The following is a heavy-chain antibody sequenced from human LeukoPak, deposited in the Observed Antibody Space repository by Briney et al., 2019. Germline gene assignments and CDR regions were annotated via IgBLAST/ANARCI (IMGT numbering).Heavy chain of an antibody. CDR1: GGSISSYY. D-gene: IGHD5-18*01. CDR3: ARGAGLRLMGYSYGDTRYYFDY. J-gene: IGHJ4*02. Sequence: SETLSLTCTVSGGSISSYYWSWIRQPPGKGLEWFGYIYYSGSTNYNPSLKSRVTISVDTSKNQFSLKLSSVTAADTAVYYCARGAGLRLMGYSYGDTRYYFDYWGQGTLVTVSS. V-gene: IGHV4-59*01. CDR2: IYYSGST.